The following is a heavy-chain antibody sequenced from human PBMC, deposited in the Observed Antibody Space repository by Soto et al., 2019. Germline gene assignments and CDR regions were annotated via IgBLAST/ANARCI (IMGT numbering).Heavy chain of an antibody. CDR2: INAGNGNT. V-gene: IGHV1-3*01. CDR1: GYTFTSYV. J-gene: IGHJ4*02. Sequence: QVQFAQSGAEVKKPGASEEVSCKASGYTFTSYVIHWVRQAPGQRLEWMGWINAGNGNTKYSQKFQGRVTLTTDTSASTAYMELTSLRSEDTALYYCARDPALDYCGQGTLVTVSS. CDR3: ARDPALDY.